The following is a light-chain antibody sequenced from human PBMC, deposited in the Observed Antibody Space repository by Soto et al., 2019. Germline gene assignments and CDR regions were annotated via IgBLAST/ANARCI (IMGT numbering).Light chain of an antibody. CDR3: QQCSNWPKT. Sequence: EMVMTQSPATLSVSPGERATLSCRASQSVSSNLAWYQQKPGQAPRLLIHGASTRATGIPARFSGSGSGTEFTLTISSLQSEDFAVYYCQQCSNWPKTFGQGTKVEIK. J-gene: IGKJ1*01. CDR1: QSVSSN. CDR2: GAS. V-gene: IGKV3-15*01.